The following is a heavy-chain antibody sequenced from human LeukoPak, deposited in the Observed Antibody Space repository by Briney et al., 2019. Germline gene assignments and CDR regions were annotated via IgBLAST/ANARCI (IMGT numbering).Heavy chain of an antibody. CDR1: GFTFSNFA. V-gene: IGHV3-30*09. Sequence: PGMSLRLSCAASGFTFSNFAMNWVRQAPGKGVEWVAFISYDGSIKSYADSVKGRFAVSRDNSKNTLYLQMNSLRPEDTAFYYCAKSYDDGWYVCDYWGQGTLVTVSS. CDR2: ISYDGSIK. D-gene: IGHD6-19*01. J-gene: IGHJ4*02. CDR3: AKSYDDGWYVCDY.